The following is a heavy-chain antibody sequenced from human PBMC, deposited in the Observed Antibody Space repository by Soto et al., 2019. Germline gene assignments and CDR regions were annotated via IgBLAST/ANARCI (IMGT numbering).Heavy chain of an antibody. CDR1: GFTFSSYS. CDR2: ISSIYSTI. CDR3: ARDLYGDYIFDY. D-gene: IGHD4-17*01. J-gene: IGHJ4*02. Sequence: LRLSCAASGFTFSSYSMNWVRQAPGKGLEWVSYISSIYSTIYYADSVKGRFTISRDNAKNSLYLQMNSLRAEDTAVYYCARDLYGDYIFDYWGQGTLVTSPQ. V-gene: IGHV3-48*01.